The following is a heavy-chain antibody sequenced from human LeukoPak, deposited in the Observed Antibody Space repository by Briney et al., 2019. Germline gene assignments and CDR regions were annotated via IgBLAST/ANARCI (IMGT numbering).Heavy chain of an antibody. CDR3: ARVGYYDSSGSHYYYYYMDV. D-gene: IGHD3-22*01. V-gene: IGHV3-7*01. CDR1: GFTFISYW. Sequence: GGSLRLSCAASGFTFISYWMSWVRQAPGKGLEWVANIKQDGSEKYYVDSVKGRFTISRDNAKNSLYLQMNSLRAEDTAVYYCARVGYYDSSGSHYYYYYMDVWGKGTTVTVSS. J-gene: IGHJ6*03. CDR2: IKQDGSEK.